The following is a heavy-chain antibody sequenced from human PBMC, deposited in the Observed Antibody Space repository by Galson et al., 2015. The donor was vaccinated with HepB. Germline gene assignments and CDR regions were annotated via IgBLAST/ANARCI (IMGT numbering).Heavy chain of an antibody. CDR2: VDPSDSYT. Sequence: SGAEVKKPGESLSISCQGSGYGFTDYWISWVRQMPGKGLEWMGRVDPSDSYTEFSPSFHGHVAMSTDKPISTAYLQWSSLKASDTAMYYCVRHMSYGMDVWGQGTTVTVSS. CDR3: VRHMSYGMDV. J-gene: IGHJ6*02. V-gene: IGHV5-10-1*01. CDR1: GYGFTDYW.